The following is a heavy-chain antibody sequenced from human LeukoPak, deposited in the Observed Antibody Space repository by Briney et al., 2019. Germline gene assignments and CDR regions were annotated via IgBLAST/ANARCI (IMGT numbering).Heavy chain of an antibody. CDR1: GFTFSSNT. J-gene: IGHJ4*02. CDR2: ISSNRSDI. V-gene: IGHV3-30*04. CDR3: DRYHVNGYYYGFDY. D-gene: IGHD2/OR15-2a*01. Sequence: GGALRLSCAASGFTFSSNTMCWVRQAPGKGLEWVALISSNRSDIYDEDSVEGRFTSFRDNTKNTLFLQSNSMRPGDAAVYYCDRYHVNGYYYGFDYWGQGALVTVSS.